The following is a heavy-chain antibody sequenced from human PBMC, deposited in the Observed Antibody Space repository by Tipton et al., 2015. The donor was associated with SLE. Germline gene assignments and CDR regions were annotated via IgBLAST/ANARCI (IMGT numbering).Heavy chain of an antibody. CDR3: AKYYYDATGYQSVDY. D-gene: IGHD3-22*01. J-gene: IGHJ4*02. Sequence: TLSLTCTVSGYSITSDNYWGWIRQPPGKGLEWIGHIYTSGSTNYNPSLKSRVSLSVDTSKNQFSLRLSSVTAADTAVYYCAKYYYDATGYQSVDYWGQGALVTVSS. V-gene: IGHV4-61*09. CDR1: GYSITSDNY. CDR2: IYTSGST.